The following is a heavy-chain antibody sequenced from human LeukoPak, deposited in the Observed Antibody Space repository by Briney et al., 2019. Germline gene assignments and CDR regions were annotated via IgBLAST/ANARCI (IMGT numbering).Heavy chain of an antibody. J-gene: IGHJ4*02. Sequence: GGSLRLSCAASEFTVSSNYMAWVRQAPGKGLEWVSGISWNSGSITYAASVKGRFTISRDNAKNSLYLQMNSLRTEDTALYYCAKSLDYSNYNSLDYWGQGTLVTVSS. CDR1: EFTVSSNY. CDR3: AKSLDYSNYNSLDY. V-gene: IGHV3-9*01. D-gene: IGHD4-11*01. CDR2: ISWNSGSI.